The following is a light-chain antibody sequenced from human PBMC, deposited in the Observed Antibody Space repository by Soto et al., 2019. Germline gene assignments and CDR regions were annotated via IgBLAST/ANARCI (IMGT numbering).Light chain of an antibody. CDR3: QVWDSSSDHWV. CDR2: ENS. V-gene: IGLV3-21*02. Sequence: SYELTQPPSVSVAPGQTARIACGGNNIGSKSVHWYQQKPGRAPVLVVYENSGRPSGIPERFSGSNSGDTATLTISRVEAGDEADYYCQVWDSSSDHWVFGGGTKLTVL. CDR1: NIGSKS. J-gene: IGLJ3*02.